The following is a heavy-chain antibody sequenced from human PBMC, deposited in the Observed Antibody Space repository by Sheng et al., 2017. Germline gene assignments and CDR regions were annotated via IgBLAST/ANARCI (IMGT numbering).Heavy chain of an antibody. Sequence: QVQLQESGPGLVKPSETLSLTCTVSGGSISSYYWSWIRQPAGKGLEWIGRIYTSGSTNYNPSLKSRVTMSVDTSKNQFSLKLSSVTAADTAVYYCARDYCSGGSCYGNYFDYWGQGTLVTVSS. D-gene: IGHD2-15*01. CDR1: GGSISSYY. CDR2: IYTSGST. J-gene: IGHJ4*02. CDR3: ARDYCSGGSCYGNYFDY. V-gene: IGHV4-4*07.